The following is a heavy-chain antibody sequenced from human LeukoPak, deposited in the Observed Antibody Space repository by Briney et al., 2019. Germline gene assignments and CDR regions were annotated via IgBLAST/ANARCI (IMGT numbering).Heavy chain of an antibody. D-gene: IGHD3-22*01. V-gene: IGHV3-21*01. CDR1: GFTFSHYY. Sequence: PGGSLRLSCAASGFTFSHYYMTWVRQAPGKGLEWVSSISGSSGYIFYADSVKGRFTISRDNAKNSLYLQMNSLRPDDTAIYFCARQEARNYYYEGLDYWGQGNLVTVSS. CDR2: ISGSSGYI. CDR3: ARQEARNYYYEGLDY. J-gene: IGHJ4*02.